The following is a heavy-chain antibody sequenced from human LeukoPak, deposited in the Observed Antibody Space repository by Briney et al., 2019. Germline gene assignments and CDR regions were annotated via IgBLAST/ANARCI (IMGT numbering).Heavy chain of an antibody. CDR3: VREDANWGSDY. CDR1: GFTFSSYW. J-gene: IGHJ4*02. V-gene: IGHV3-74*01. D-gene: IGHD7-27*01. Sequence: PGGSLRLSCAASGFTFSSYWMHWVRQAPGKGLVWVSRINSDGSSTSYADSVKGRFTISRDNAKNTLYLQMNSLRAEDTAVYYCVREDANWGSDYWGQGTLVTVSS. CDR2: INSDGSST.